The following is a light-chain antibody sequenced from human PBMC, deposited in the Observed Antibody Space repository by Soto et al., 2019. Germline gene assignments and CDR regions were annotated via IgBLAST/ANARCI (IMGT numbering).Light chain of an antibody. J-gene: IGLJ3*02. CDR2: SNH. CDR1: SSNIGSNT. CDR3: AAWDDSLNGWV. V-gene: IGLV1-44*01. Sequence: QSVLTQPPSASVAPGQTVTISCSGSSSNIGSNTVNWYQQLPGTAPKLLVYSNHQRPSGVPDRFSGSKSGTSASLAISGLQSEDEAEYYCAAWDDSLNGWVFGGGTQLTVL.